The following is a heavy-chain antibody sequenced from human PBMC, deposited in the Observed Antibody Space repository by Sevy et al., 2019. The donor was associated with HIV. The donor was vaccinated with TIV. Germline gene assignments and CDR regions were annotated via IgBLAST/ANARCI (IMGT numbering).Heavy chain of an antibody. V-gene: IGHV3-30-3*01. CDR1: GFTFSSYA. CDR3: VRYVWGSYRWGLDY. D-gene: IGHD3-16*02. Sequence: GGSLRLSCAASGFTFSSYAMHWVRQAPGKGLEWVAVISYDGSNKYYADSVKGRFTISRDNSKNTLFLQMNSLRAEDTAVYYCVRYVWGSYRWGLDYWGQGTLVTVSS. CDR2: ISYDGSNK. J-gene: IGHJ4*02.